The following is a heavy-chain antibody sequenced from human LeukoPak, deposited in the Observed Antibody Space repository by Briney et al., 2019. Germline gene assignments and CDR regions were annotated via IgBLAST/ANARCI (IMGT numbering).Heavy chain of an antibody. CDR3: AKGSISPLIWFGELPSNFDY. J-gene: IGHJ4*02. V-gene: IGHV3-30*18. CDR1: GFTFRNYG. D-gene: IGHD3-10*01. CDR2: ISFDATNE. Sequence: GRSLRLSCAASGFTFRNYGMHWVRQAPGKGLEWVAFISFDATNERYGDSVKGRFTISRDNSKNTLYLRMNSLKPEDTAMYHGAKGSISPLIWFGELPSNFDYWGQGTLVTVSS.